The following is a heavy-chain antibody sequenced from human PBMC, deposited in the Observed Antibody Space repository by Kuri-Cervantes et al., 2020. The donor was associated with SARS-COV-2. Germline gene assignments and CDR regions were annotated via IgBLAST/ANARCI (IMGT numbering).Heavy chain of an antibody. V-gene: IGHV3-21*01. D-gene: IGHD7-27*01. Sequence: GGSLRLSCAASGFTFSGYSMNWIRQAPGKGLEWVASIDSSSYYKYQADSVKGRLTISRDNAKTSLYLQMNSMKPEDTDVYYCAREEGGELGEAFDYWGQGALVTVSS. CDR3: AREEGGELGEAFDY. CDR2: IDSSSYYK. CDR1: GFTFSGYS. J-gene: IGHJ4*02.